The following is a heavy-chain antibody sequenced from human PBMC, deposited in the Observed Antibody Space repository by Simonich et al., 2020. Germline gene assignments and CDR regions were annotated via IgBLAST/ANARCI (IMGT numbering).Heavy chain of an antibody. CDR1: GFTFSSYW. J-gene: IGHJ3*02. CDR2: IKSDGSST. D-gene: IGHD4-4*01. V-gene: IGHV3-74*01. CDR3: ARDYSNYDAFDI. Sequence: EVQLVESGGGLVQPGGSLRLSCAASGFTFSSYWMHWVRQAPGKGLGGFPRIKSDGSSTSYADSVKGRFTISRDNAKNTLYLQMNSLRAEDTAVYYCARDYSNYDAFDIWGQGTMVTVSS.